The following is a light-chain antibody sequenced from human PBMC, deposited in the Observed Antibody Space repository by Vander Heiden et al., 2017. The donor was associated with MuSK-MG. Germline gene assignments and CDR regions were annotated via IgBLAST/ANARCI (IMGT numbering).Light chain of an antibody. Sequence: SYVLTQPPSVSVAPGKTARITCGGNNIGSKSVHWYQQKPGQAPVLVIYYDSDRHSGIPERFSGSNSGNTATLTTSRVEAGEEADYYCQVWDSSSDHVVFGGGTKLTVL. CDR3: QVWDSSSDHVV. CDR2: YDS. CDR1: NIGSKS. V-gene: IGLV3-21*04. J-gene: IGLJ2*01.